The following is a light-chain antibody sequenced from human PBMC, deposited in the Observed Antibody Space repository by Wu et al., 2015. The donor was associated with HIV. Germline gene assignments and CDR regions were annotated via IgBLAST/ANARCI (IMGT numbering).Light chain of an antibody. CDR1: QIVTGTF. CDR3: QLYDSSPFWA. J-gene: IGKJ1*01. CDR2: GAS. Sequence: EIVLTQSPDTLSLSPGERATISCRASQIVTGTFLGWYQVKPGQAPRLVIHGASTRATGISDRFSGGGSGTDFTLTITRLEPEDFAVYFCQLYDSSPFWAFGQGTKVEVK. V-gene: IGKV3-20*01.